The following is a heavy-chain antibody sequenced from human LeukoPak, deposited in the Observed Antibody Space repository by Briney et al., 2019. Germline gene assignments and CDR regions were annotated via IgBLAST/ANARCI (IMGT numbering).Heavy chain of an antibody. CDR3: ARDIGSGYYNFDY. Sequence: ASVKISCTASGYTFTSYYLHWMRQAPGQGLGWMGTINLSGDRTSYAQKIQGRVTMTRDTSTSTVYMELSSLTSEDTAVYYCARDIGSGYYNFDYWGQGTLVTVSS. CDR2: INLSGDRT. J-gene: IGHJ4*02. V-gene: IGHV1-46*01. CDR1: GYTFTSYY. D-gene: IGHD5-12*01.